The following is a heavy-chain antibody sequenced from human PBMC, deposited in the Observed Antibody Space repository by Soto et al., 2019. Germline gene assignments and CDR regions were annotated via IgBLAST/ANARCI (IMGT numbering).Heavy chain of an antibody. CDR2: IYYSGST. CDR1: GGSISSGDYY. D-gene: IGHD3-22*01. V-gene: IGHV4-30-4*01. Sequence: SESLSLTCTVSGGSISSGDYYWSWIRQPPWKGLEWIGYIYYSGSTYYNPSLKSRVTISVDTSKNQFSLKLSSVTAADTAVYYCARVVGYYDSSGYYYQNNYFDYWGQVXLVTVSS. J-gene: IGHJ4*02. CDR3: ARVVGYYDSSGYYYQNNYFDY.